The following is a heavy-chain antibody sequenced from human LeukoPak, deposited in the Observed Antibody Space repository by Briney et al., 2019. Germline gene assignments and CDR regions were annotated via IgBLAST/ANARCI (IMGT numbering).Heavy chain of an antibody. CDR1: GFTFSSYA. CDR3: VYGFWSGYSKTINYYYYYGMDV. V-gene: IGHV3-23*01. D-gene: IGHD3-3*01. Sequence: GGSPTLSCAASGFTFSSYAMSWVRQAPGKGLEWVSAISGSGGSTYYADSVKGRFTISRDNSKNTLYLQMNSLRAEDTAVYYCVYGFWSGYSKTINYYYYYGMDVWGQGTTVTVSS. CDR2: ISGSGGST. J-gene: IGHJ6*02.